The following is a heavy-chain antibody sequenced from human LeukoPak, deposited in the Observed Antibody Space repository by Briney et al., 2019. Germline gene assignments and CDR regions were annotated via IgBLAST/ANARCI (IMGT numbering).Heavy chain of an antibody. Sequence: PGGTLRLSCAASGFTFSDYGMSWVRQAPGKGLEWISSISSTGGITYYADSVKGRFTISRDNSKNTLFLQVNSLRAEDTAVYYCARDLSRSSWRYFDYWGQGTLVTVSS. D-gene: IGHD6-13*01. CDR2: ISSTGGIT. CDR1: GFTFSDYG. V-gene: IGHV3-23*01. J-gene: IGHJ4*02. CDR3: ARDLSRSSWRYFDY.